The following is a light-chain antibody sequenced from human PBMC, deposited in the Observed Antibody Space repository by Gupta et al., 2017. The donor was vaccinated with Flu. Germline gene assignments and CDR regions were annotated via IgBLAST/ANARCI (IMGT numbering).Light chain of an antibody. CDR1: IMGRKY. CDR3: LASERSGGYWV. V-gene: IGLV3-25*01. Sequence: GKTARITGAGDIMGRKYTYWYQQKAGQCPGLLMVKETERPSGIPDRFSGSSSGTTATLTISGAQAEEEADYYCLASERSGGYWVFGGGTKLTVL. J-gene: IGLJ3*02. CDR2: KET.